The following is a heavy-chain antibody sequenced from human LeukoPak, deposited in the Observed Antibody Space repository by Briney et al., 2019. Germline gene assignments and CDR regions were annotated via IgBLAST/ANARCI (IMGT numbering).Heavy chain of an antibody. D-gene: IGHD6-19*01. CDR2: INPSGGST. CDR3: ARGVSLWYSSGWYVDY. V-gene: IGHV1-46*01. J-gene: IGHJ4*02. CDR1: GYTFTSYY. Sequence: ASVKVSCKASGYTFTSYYMHWVRQAPGQGLEWMGIINPSGGSTSYAQKFQGRVTISVDTSKNQFSLKLSSVTAADTAVYYCARGVSLWYSSGWYVDYWGQGTLVTVSS.